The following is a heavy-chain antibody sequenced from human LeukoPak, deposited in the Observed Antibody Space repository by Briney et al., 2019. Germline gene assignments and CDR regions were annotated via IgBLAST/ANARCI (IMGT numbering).Heavy chain of an antibody. J-gene: IGHJ5*01. D-gene: IGHD3-22*01. V-gene: IGHV3-7*01. CDR2: IRKDGSEK. CDR3: ARKRYYYDSGDLGWFDS. CDR1: GFSFDIYA. Sequence: GGSLRLSCAASGFSFDIYAMHWVRQAPGKGLEWVANIRKDGSEKYYLDSLKGRFTISRDNAKNSLYLQMNSLRAEDTAVYYCARKRYYYDSGDLGWFDSWGQGTLVTVSS.